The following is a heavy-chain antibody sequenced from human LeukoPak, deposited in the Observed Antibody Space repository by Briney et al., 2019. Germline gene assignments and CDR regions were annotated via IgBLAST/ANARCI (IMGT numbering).Heavy chain of an antibody. CDR3: AKKRGWGPGYDSSGYGY. D-gene: IGHD3-22*01. Sequence: GGSLRLSCAATGFTFSNAWMSWVRQAPGKGLEWVSAISGSGGSTYYADSVKGRFTISRDNSKNTLYLQMNSLRAEDTGIYFCAKKRGWGPGYDSSGYGYWGQGTLVTVSS. V-gene: IGHV3-23*01. J-gene: IGHJ4*02. CDR1: GFTFSNAW. CDR2: ISGSGGST.